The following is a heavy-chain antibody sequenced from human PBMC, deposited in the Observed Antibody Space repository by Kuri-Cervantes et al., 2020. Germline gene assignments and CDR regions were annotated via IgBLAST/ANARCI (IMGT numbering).Heavy chain of an antibody. Sequence: LSLTCAASGFAFSTHSMTWFRQAPGKGLEWVANINPDGRDKNYLDSVKGRFTISRDNAKNSLDLQMNSLRVEDTAVFYCARHGQVPTDWGQGTLVTVSS. V-gene: IGHV3-7*01. J-gene: IGHJ4*02. D-gene: IGHD4/OR15-4a*01. CDR1: GFAFSTHS. CDR3: ARHGQVPTD. CDR2: INPDGRDK.